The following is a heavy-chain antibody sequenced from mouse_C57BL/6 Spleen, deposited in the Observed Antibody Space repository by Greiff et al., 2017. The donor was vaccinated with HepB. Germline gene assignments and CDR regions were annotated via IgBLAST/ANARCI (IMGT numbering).Heavy chain of an antibody. CDR1: GFSFNTYA. J-gene: IGHJ3*01. Sequence: EVQLVESGGGLVQPKGSLKLSCAASGFSFNTYAMNWVRQAPGQGLEWVARIRSKSNNYASYYADSVKDRFTISRDDTASMLYLQMNNWNTEDTARDSCVRGGSSSYPWLAYWGQGTLVTVSA. CDR3: VRGGSSSYPWLAY. V-gene: IGHV10-1*01. D-gene: IGHD1-1*01. CDR2: IRSKSNNYAS.